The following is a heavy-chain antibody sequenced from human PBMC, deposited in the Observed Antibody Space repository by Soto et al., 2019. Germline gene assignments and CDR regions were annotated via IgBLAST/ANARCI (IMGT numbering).Heavy chain of an antibody. Sequence: SETLSLTCTVSGGSISSYYWSWIRQPPGKGLEWIGYIYYSGSTNYNPSLKSRVTISVDTSKNQFSLKLSSVTAADTAVYYCARHWNYDFWSGYSGTSFDYWGQGTLVTAPQ. CDR2: IYYSGST. CDR3: ARHWNYDFWSGYSGTSFDY. CDR1: GGSISSYY. V-gene: IGHV4-59*08. D-gene: IGHD3-3*01. J-gene: IGHJ4*02.